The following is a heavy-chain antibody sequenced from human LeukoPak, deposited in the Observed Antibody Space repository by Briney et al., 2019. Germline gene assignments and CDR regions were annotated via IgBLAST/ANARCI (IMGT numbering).Heavy chain of an antibody. V-gene: IGHV3-23*01. CDR1: GVTLSNYA. D-gene: IGHD3-22*01. J-gene: IGHJ6*02. CDR3: AKVKGDSSGYFSYYYYYGMEV. CDR2: ISSSGSGGST. Sequence: PGGSLRLSCVASGVTLSNYAMSWARQAPGKGLEWVSGISSSGSGGSTYYADSVKGRFTISRDNSKNTLYLQMNSLRAEDTAVYYCAKVKGDSSGYFSYYYYYGMEVWGQGTTVTVSS.